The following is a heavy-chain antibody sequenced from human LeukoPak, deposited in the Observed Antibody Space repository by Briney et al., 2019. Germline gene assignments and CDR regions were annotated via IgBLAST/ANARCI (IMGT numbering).Heavy chain of an antibody. CDR2: ISNSGST. CDR3: ARKISAAGHFDY. D-gene: IGHD6-13*01. Sequence: SDTLSLTCAVSGYSISSGHWWGWIRQPPGKRLEWIAYISNSGSTNYNPSLKSRVTMSVDTSKNQFSLKLSSVAALDTAVYFCARKISAAGHFDYWGQGTLVTVSS. V-gene: IGHV4-28*06. CDR1: GYSISSGHW. J-gene: IGHJ4*02.